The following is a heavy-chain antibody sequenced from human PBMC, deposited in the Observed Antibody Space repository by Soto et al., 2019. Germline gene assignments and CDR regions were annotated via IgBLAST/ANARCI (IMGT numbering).Heavy chain of an antibody. V-gene: IGHV4-39*01. CDR1: GASISSSRYY. D-gene: IGHD2-15*01. CDR3: ARHAGYCSGVSCYSEYFQH. J-gene: IGHJ1*01. CDR2: LHSSGST. Sequence: QLQLQESGPGLVKPSETLSLTCTVSGASISSSRYYWGWIRQPPGKGLEWIGSLHSSGSTYYNPSLESRVTISVDTSKNQFSLKLSSVTAADTAVYYCARHAGYCSGVSCYSEYFQHWGQGTLVTVSS.